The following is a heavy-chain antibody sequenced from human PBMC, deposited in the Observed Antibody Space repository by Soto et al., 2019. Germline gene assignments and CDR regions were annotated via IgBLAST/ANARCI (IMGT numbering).Heavy chain of an antibody. CDR3: ARVKLDYFDY. V-gene: IGHV1-8*01. CDR2: MNPNSGNT. J-gene: IGHJ4*02. Sequence: EASVKVSCKASGYSFTSYDINWVRQATGQGLEWMGWMNPNSGNTAYAQKFQGRVTMTRNTSISAAYMELSSLRSEDTAVYYCARVKLDYFDYWGQGTLVTVSS. CDR1: GYSFTSYD.